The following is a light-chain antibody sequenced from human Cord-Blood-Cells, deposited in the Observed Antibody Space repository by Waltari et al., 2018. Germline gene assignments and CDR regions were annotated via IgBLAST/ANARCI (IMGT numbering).Light chain of an antibody. J-gene: IGLJ3*02. V-gene: IGLV2-23*01. CDR1: SSDVGSHNL. CDR3: CSYAGSSTWV. CDR2: EGS. Sequence: QSALTQPPSVSGSPGQSITIACPGTSSDVGSHNLVSCYQQQPGKAPTLRIYEGSKRPSGVSNRFSGSKSGNTASLTFSGLQAEDEADYYCCSYAGSSTWVFGGGTKLTVL.